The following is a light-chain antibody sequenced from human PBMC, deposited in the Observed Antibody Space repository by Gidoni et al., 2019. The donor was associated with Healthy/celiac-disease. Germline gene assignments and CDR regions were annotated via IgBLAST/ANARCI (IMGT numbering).Light chain of an antibody. CDR1: QSVSSY. CDR2: DAS. J-gene: IGKJ1*01. CDR3: QQRSNSWT. V-gene: IGKV3-11*01. Sequence: EIVLTQSPATLSLSPGERATLSCRASQSVSSYLAWYHQKPGQAPRLLIYDASNRATGIPARFSGSVSGTDFTLTISSLEPEDFAVYYCQQRSNSWTFGQGTKVEIK.